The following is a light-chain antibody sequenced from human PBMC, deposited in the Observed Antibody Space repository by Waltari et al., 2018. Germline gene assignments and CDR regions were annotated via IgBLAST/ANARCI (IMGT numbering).Light chain of an antibody. J-gene: IGKJ3*01. CDR1: QSVSSY. CDR3: QQRSNWLRT. V-gene: IGKV3-11*01. Sequence: IVLTQSPATLSLSPGDRATLSCRASQSVSSYLAWYQQKPGQAPRLLIYDASNRATGIPARFSGSGSGTDFTLTISSLEPEDFAVYYCQQRSNWLRTFGPGTKVDIK. CDR2: DAS.